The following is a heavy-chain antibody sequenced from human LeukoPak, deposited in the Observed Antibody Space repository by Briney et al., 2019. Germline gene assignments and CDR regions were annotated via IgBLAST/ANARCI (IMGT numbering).Heavy chain of an antibody. CDR2: IKQDGSEK. V-gene: IGHV3-7*01. Sequence: GGSLRLSCAASGFNFSNYGMQWVRQAPGKGLEWVANIKQDGSEKYYVDSVKGRFTISRDNAKNSLYLQMNSLRAEDTAVYYCARVKGYGSGRDYWGQGTLVTVSS. CDR3: ARVKGYGSGRDY. CDR1: GFNFSNYG. J-gene: IGHJ4*02. D-gene: IGHD3-10*01.